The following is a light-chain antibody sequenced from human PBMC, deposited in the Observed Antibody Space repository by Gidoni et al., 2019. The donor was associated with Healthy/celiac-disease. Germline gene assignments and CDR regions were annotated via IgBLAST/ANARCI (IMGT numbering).Light chain of an antibody. Sequence: EIVLTQSPAPLSLSPGERATLSCRASQSVSSYLAWYQQKPGQAPRLLIYDASNMATGIPARFCGSGSGTDFTLTISSLEPEDFAVYYCQQRSNWPTFGGGTKVEIK. CDR2: DAS. CDR3: QQRSNWPT. V-gene: IGKV3-11*01. J-gene: IGKJ4*01. CDR1: QSVSSY.